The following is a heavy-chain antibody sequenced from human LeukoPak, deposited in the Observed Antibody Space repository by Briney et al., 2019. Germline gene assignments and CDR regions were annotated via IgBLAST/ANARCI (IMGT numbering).Heavy chain of an antibody. CDR3: TSPRIAVAKDV. CDR1: GFTFSGSA. D-gene: IGHD6-19*01. Sequence: GGSLRLSCAASGFTFSGSAMHWVRQASGKGLEWVGRIRSKANSYATAYAASVKGRFTISRDDSKNTAYLQMNSLKTEDTAVYYCTSPRIAVAKDVWGQGTTVTVSS. V-gene: IGHV3-73*01. J-gene: IGHJ6*02. CDR2: IRSKANSYAT.